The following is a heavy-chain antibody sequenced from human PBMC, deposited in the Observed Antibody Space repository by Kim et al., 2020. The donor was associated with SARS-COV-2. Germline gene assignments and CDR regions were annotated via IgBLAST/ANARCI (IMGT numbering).Heavy chain of an antibody. V-gene: IGHV3-7*03. CDR1: GFTFRSYW. CDR3: ARDGILSYTSSWDY. J-gene: IGHJ4*02. Sequence: GGSLRLSCAASGFTFRSYWMSWIRQAPGKGLEWVANIKEDGGVRQYVDSVKGRFTISRDNAKNSLYLQMNSLRADDTAVYYCARDGILSYTSSWDYWGQGSLVTVSS. CDR2: IKEDGGVR. D-gene: IGHD6-13*01.